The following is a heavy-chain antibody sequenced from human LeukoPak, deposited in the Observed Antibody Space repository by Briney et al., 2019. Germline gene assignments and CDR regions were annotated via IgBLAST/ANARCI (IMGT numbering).Heavy chain of an antibody. V-gene: IGHV3-11*04. CDR1: GFTFSDYY. CDR2: ISSSGSTI. CDR3: AREEYGGYDFDY. J-gene: IGHJ4*02. D-gene: IGHD5-12*01. Sequence: PGGSLRLSCAASGFTFSDYYMSWLRQAPGKGLEWVSYISSSGSTIYYADSVKGRFTISRGNAKNSLYLQMNSLRAEDTAVYYCAREEYGGYDFDYWGQGTLVTVSS.